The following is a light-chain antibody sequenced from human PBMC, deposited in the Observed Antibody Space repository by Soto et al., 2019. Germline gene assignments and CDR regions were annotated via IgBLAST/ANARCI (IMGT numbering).Light chain of an antibody. CDR2: DVT. V-gene: IGLV2-11*01. J-gene: IGLJ1*01. CDR3: CSYAGSYV. CDR1: SSDVGGYNY. Sequence: QSVLTQPRSVSGSPGQSVTISCTGISSDVGGYNYVSWYQQHPGKAPKLMIYDVTKRPSGVPDRFSGSKSGNTASLTISGLQADDEADYYCCSYAGSYVFGTGTKLTVL.